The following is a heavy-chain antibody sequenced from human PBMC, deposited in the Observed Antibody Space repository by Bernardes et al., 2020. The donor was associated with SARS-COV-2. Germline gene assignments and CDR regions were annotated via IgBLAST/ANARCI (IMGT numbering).Heavy chain of an antibody. CDR2: IYISGST. CDR3: ARDGDHYGMDV. D-gene: IGHD3-3*01. CDR1: GGSISSGSYY. V-gene: IGHV4-61*02. J-gene: IGHJ6*02. Sequence: SDPLSLTCTVSGGSISSGSYYWSWLLQSAGKGLEWIGRIYISGSTYYNPSLKSRVTIAVDTSKNQVSLRLSSVTAADTAVYYCARDGDHYGMDVWGQGTTVTVSS.